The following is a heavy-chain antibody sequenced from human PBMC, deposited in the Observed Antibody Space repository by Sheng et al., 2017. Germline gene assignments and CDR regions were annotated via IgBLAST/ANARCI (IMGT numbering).Heavy chain of an antibody. Sequence: QLHLQESGPGLVRPSETLSLTCTVSGASLSHSPYYWGWIRQPPGKGLEWIGHLFYWEFLLQPVPLKSRLSISVDTSRNPVLPEVEICDRRRHGFLYCARRGHSSGYGIPYWFDSWGQGTLVTVSS. J-gene: IGHJ5*01. CDR1: GASLSHSPYY. V-gene: IGHV4-39*01. D-gene: IGHD6-19*01. CDR3: ARRGHSSGYGIPYWFDS. CDR2: LFYWEF.